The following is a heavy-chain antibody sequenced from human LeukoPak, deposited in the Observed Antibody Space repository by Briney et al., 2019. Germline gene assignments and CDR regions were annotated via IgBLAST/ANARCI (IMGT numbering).Heavy chain of an antibody. CDR2: ISSSGSTI. CDR3: ARDLRGGTDY. V-gene: IGHV3-48*03. CDR1: EFTFRSYE. J-gene: IGHJ4*02. D-gene: IGHD2-15*01. Sequence: PGGSLRLSCIVSEFTFRSYEMNWVRQVPGKGLEWLSYISSSGSTIYYADSVKGRFTMSRDNAKNSLYLQMNSLRVEDTALYYCARDLRGGTDYWGQGTLVTVSS.